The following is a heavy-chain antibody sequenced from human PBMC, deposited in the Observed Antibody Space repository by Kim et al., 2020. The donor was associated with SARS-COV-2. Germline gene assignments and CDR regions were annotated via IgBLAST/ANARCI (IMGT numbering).Heavy chain of an antibody. J-gene: IGHJ4*02. Sequence: NPSLKSPVTISVDTSKNQFSLKLSSVTAADTAVYYCARANYYGSGSYYLNWGQGTLVTVSS. CDR3: ARANYYGSGSYYLN. D-gene: IGHD3-10*01. V-gene: IGHV4-34*01.